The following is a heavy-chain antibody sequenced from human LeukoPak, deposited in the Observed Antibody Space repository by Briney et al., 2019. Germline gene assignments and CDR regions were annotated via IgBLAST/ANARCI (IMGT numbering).Heavy chain of an antibody. Sequence: PGGSLRLSCAASGVTLRNYAMTWIRQAPGRGLQWVSVISGDGESTYYADSVRGRFTISRDNSKNTMYLQMYNLRAEDTAIYYCAKDRDCSSTGCYVFANWGQGTLVTVSS. CDR2: ISGDGEST. D-gene: IGHD2-2*01. CDR3: AKDRDCSSTGCYVFAN. J-gene: IGHJ4*02. V-gene: IGHV3-23*01. CDR1: GVTLRNYA.